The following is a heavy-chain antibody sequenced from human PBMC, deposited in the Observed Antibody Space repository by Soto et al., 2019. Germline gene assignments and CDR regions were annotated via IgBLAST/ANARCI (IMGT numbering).Heavy chain of an antibody. CDR2: IYYSGST. D-gene: IGHD6-19*01. V-gene: IGHV4-59*01. CDR3: ARVGFGSGWFWVGYGMDV. CDR1: GGSISSYY. J-gene: IGHJ6*02. Sequence: SETLSLTCTVSGGSISSYYWSWIRQPPGKGLEWIGYIYYSGSTNYNPSLKSRVTISVDTSKNQFSLKLSSVTAADTAVYYCARVGFGSGWFWVGYGMDVWGQGTTVTVSS.